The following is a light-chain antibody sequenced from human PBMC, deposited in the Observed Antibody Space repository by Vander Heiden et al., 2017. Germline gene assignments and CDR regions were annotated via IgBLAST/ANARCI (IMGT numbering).Light chain of an antibody. CDR3: YSTDSSGNHWV. J-gene: IGLJ3*02. Sequence: SYELTQLPSESVSPRQTARITCSGDAMPKTYAYWYQQKSGQAPVLVIYEDSKRPSGIPERFSGSSSGTMATVTISGAQVEDEADYYCYSTDSSGNHWVFGGGTKLTVL. CDR2: EDS. CDR1: AMPKTY. V-gene: IGLV3-10*01.